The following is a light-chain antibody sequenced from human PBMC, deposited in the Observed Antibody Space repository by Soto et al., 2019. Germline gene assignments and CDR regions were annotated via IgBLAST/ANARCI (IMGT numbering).Light chain of an antibody. CDR1: QGISSA. V-gene: IGKV1-13*02. CDR2: DAS. CDR3: QQYNSYPRT. Sequence: AIQLTQSPSSLSASVGDRVTITCRASQGISSALAWYQQKPGKAPKVLIYDASNLDSGVTSRFNGSGSGTDFTLTISSLQPEDFAIYYCQQYNSYPRTFGQGTKLEI. J-gene: IGKJ2*01.